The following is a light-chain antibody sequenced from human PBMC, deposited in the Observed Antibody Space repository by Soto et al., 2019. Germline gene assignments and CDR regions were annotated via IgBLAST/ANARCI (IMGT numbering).Light chain of an antibody. J-gene: IGLJ1*01. CDR3: QSYDSSLSGYV. V-gene: IGLV1-40*01. CDR2: GNS. CDR1: SSNIGAGYD. Sequence: QSVLTQPPSVSGAPGQRVTISCTGSSSNIGAGYDVHWYHQLPGTSPKVLIYGNSNRPSGVPDRFSGSKSGTSASLAITGLQDEDEADYYCQSYDSSLSGYVFGTGTKVTVL.